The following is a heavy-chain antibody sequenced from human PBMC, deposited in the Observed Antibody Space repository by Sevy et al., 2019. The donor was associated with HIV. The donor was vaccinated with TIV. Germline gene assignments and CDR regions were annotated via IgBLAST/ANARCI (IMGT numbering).Heavy chain of an antibody. V-gene: IGHV1-2*02. Sequence: ASVKVSCKASGYSFIVYYIHWLRQAPGQGLEWMGWISPDSGGAKYARRFQGRVTMTRDTSISTTYMELSGLRSDDTAIYYCVRVYRGSYYFDYWGQGTLVTVSS. CDR2: ISPDSGGA. CDR1: GYSFIVYY. J-gene: IGHJ4*02. CDR3: VRVYRGSYYFDY. D-gene: IGHD1-26*01.